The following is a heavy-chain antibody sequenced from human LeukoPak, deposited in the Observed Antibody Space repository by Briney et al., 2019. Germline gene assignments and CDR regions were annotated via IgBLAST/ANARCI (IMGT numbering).Heavy chain of an antibody. Sequence: GGSLRLSCAASGFTFDDYAMHWVRQAPGKGLEWVSGISWNSGSIGYADSVKGRFTISRDNAKNSLYPQMNSLRAEDTALYYCAKDPDYWGQGTLVTVSS. V-gene: IGHV3-9*01. CDR3: AKDPDY. J-gene: IGHJ4*02. CDR1: GFTFDDYA. CDR2: ISWNSGSI.